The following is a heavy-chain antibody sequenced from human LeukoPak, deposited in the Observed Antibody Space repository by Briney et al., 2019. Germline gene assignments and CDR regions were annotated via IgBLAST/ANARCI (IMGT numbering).Heavy chain of an antibody. CDR2: IYYSGST. Sequence: SETLSLTCTVSGGSISSSSYYWGWIRQPPGKGLEWIGSIYYSGSTYYNPSLKSRVTISVDTSKNQFSLKLSSVTAADTAVYYCARLSNYGDPLDYWGQGTLVTVSS. CDR1: GGSISSSSYY. V-gene: IGHV4-39*01. J-gene: IGHJ4*02. D-gene: IGHD4-17*01. CDR3: ARLSNYGDPLDY.